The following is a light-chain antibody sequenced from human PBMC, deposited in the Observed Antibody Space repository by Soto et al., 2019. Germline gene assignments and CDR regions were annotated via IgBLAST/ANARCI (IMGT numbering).Light chain of an antibody. Sequence: DLQMTQSPSTLSASVGDRVTITCRASQSITTWLAWYQQKPGKAPKLLIYKASTLESGVPSRFCSSGSGTEFPLIISRLLPDDFATYYCQQYQSASLLTFGGGKKVEIK. V-gene: IGKV1-5*03. CDR3: QQYQSASLLT. J-gene: IGKJ4*01. CDR2: KAS. CDR1: QSITTW.